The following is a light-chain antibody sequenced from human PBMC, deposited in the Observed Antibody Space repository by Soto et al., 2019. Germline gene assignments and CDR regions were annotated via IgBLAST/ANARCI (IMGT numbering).Light chain of an antibody. CDR1: QDITNY. Sequence: DIQMTQSPSSLSASVGDRVTITCRASQDITNYLAWFQQKPGKAPNSLIYAASSLQSGVPSKFSGSGSGTDFTLTISSLQPEDFATSYCQQYNTYPRTFGQGTKLEIK. J-gene: IGKJ2*01. CDR3: QQYNTYPRT. CDR2: AAS. V-gene: IGKV1-16*02.